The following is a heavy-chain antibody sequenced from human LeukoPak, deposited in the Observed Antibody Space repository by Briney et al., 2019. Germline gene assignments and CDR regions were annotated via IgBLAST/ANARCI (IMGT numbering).Heavy chain of an antibody. CDR2: IYSGGSA. J-gene: IGHJ4*02. CDR3: AKEWAPGGIAES. CDR1: GFTVSSNY. Sequence: GGSLRLSCAASGFTVSSNYMSWVRQAPGKGLEWVSVIYSGGSAYYADSVKGRFTISRDNSKNTLYMQMNSLRAEDTAVYYCAKEWAPGGIAESRGQGTLVTVSS. D-gene: IGHD6-13*01. V-gene: IGHV3-53*01.